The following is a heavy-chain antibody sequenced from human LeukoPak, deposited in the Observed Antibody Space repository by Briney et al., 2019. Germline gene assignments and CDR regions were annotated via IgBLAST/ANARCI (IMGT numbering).Heavy chain of an antibody. D-gene: IGHD6-13*01. J-gene: IGHJ6*02. CDR2: ISSSSNYI. Sequence: GGSLRLSCAASGFTFSSYSMNWVRQAPGKGLEWVSSISSSSNYIYYADSVKGRFTISRDNAKNSLYLQMNSLRAEDTAVYYCARDAIGIAADGDYYGMDVWGQGTTVTVSS. CDR3: ARDAIGIAADGDYYGMDV. CDR1: GFTFSSYS. V-gene: IGHV3-21*01.